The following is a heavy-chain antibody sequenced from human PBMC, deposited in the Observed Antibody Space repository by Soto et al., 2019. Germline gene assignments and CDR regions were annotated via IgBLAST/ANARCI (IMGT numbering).Heavy chain of an antibody. J-gene: IGHJ4*02. CDR1: GFTFSAYG. D-gene: IGHD6-19*01. V-gene: IGHV3-48*02. CDR3: ASDLHSSDWTGCDY. Sequence: EVQLVESGGGLVQPGGSLRLSCAASGFTFSAYGMYWVRQAPGKGLGWVSYISSSGSARYYADSVRGRLTISRDNAKNSLYLQMNSLSDEDTCVYYCASDLHSSDWTGCDYWGQGSLVTVSS. CDR2: ISSSGSAR.